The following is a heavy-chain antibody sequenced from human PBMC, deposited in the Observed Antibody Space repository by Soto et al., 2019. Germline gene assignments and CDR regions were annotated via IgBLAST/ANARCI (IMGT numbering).Heavy chain of an antibody. CDR3: ARDPQVRFWHPFDY. V-gene: IGHV1-18*01. D-gene: IGHD3-3*01. J-gene: IGHJ4*02. CDR1: GYTFTSYG. Sequence: GASVKVSCKASGYTFTSYGISWVRQAPGQGLEWMGWISAYNGNTNYAQKLQGRVTMTTDTSTSTAYMELRSLRSDDTAVYYCARDPQVRFWHPFDYWGQGTLVTVSS. CDR2: ISAYNGNT.